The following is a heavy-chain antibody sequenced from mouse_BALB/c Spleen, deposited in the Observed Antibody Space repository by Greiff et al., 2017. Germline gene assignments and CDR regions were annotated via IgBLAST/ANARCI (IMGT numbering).Heavy chain of an antibody. CDR3: ARGVYGNHGWYFDY. CDR1: GFTFSDYY. J-gene: IGHJ2*01. CDR2: ISDGGSYT. Sequence: EVKLMESGGGLVKPGGSLKLSCAASGFTFSDYYMYWVRQTPEKRLEWVATISDGGSYTYYPDSVKGRFTISRDNAKNNLYLQMSSLKSEDTAMYYCARGVYGNHGWYFDYWGQGTTLTVSS. V-gene: IGHV5-4*02. D-gene: IGHD2-1*01.